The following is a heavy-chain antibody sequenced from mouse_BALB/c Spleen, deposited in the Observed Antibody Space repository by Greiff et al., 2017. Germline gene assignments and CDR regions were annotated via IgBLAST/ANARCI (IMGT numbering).Heavy chain of an antibody. J-gene: IGHJ4*01. V-gene: IGHV5-4*02. Sequence: EVKVVESGGGLVKPGGSLKLSCAASGFTFSDYYMYWVRQTPEKRLEWVATISDGGSYTYYPDSVKGRFTISRDNAKNNLYLQMSSLKSEDTAMYYCASGGEAMDYWGQGTSVTVSS. CDR1: GFTFSDYY. CDR3: ASGGEAMDY. CDR2: ISDGGSYT.